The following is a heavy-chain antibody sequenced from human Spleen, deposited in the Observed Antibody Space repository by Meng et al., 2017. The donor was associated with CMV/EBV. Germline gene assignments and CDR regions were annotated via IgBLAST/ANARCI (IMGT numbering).Heavy chain of an antibody. CDR3: AKLYSSSSQFDY. V-gene: IGHV5-51*01. D-gene: IGHD6-6*01. J-gene: IGHJ4*02. CDR2: IYPGGSDT. Sequence: CRGSAYSVTNYCIAWVRQMPRKGLEWMGIIYPGGSDTRYSPSFQGQVTISADKSISTAYLQWSSLKASDTAMYYCAKLYSSSSQFDYWGQGTLVTVSS. CDR1: AYSVTNYC.